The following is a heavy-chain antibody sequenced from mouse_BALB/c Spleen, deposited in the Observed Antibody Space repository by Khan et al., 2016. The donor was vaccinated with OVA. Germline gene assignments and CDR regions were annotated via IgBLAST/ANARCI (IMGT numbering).Heavy chain of an antibody. V-gene: IGHV5-9*03. D-gene: IGHD2-1*01. J-gene: IGHJ3*01. CDR1: GFTFSSFS. CDR2: ISSGGDNT. CDR3: ARSNYGTFAY. Sequence: EVELVESGGGLVKPGGSLKLSCAASGFTFSSFSMSWVRQTPEKRLEWVATISSGGDNTFYSDSVKGRFTISRENAKNNLSLQMSSLRSEYTALYYCARSNYGTFAYWGQGTLVTVSA.